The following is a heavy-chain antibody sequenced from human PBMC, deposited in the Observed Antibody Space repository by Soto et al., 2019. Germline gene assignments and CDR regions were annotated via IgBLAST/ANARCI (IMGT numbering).Heavy chain of an antibody. V-gene: IGHV5-51*01. D-gene: IGHD3-22*01. CDR2: IYPGDSDT. CDR3: GRVNYYDSSGYFGFPYYYGMDV. Sequence: GESLKISCKGSGYSFTSCWIGWVRQMPGKGLEWMGIIYPGDSDTRYSPSFQGQVTISADKSISTAYLQWSSLKASDTAMYYCGRVNYYDSSGYFGFPYYYGMDVWGQGTTVTVSS. CDR1: GYSFTSCW. J-gene: IGHJ6*02.